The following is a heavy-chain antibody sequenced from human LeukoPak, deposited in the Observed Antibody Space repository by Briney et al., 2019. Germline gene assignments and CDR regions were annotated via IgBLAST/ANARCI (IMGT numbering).Heavy chain of an antibody. D-gene: IGHD5-18*01. J-gene: IGHJ3*02. Sequence: GGSLRLSCAASGFTFDDYAMHWVRQAPGKGLEWVSGISWNSGSIGYADSVKGRFTISRDNAKNSLYLQMNSLRAEDTALYYCAKGRLLLSNLLVNAFDIWGQGTMVTVSS. CDR3: AKGRLLLSNLLVNAFDI. CDR1: GFTFDDYA. CDR2: ISWNSGSI. V-gene: IGHV3-9*01.